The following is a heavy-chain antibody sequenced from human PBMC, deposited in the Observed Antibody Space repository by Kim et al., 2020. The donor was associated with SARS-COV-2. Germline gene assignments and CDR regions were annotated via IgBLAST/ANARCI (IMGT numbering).Heavy chain of an antibody. CDR1: GGSISSGGYY. D-gene: IGHD3-9*01. CDR3: ARGDSYYDILTGEGYFQH. J-gene: IGHJ1*01. Sequence: SETLSLTCTVSGGSISSGGYYWSWIRQHPGKGLEWIGYIYYSGSTYYNPSLKSRVTISVDTSKNQFSLKLSSVTAADTAVYYCARGDSYYDILTGEGYFQHWGQGTLVTVSS. CDR2: IYYSGST. V-gene: IGHV4-31*03.